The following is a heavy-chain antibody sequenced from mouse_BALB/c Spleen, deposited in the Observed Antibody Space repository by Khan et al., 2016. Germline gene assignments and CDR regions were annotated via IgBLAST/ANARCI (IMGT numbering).Heavy chain of an antibody. CDR3: LRDAMDY. J-gene: IGHJ4*01. CDR1: GYSFSAYY. CDR2: VNPNNGGT. D-gene: IGHD1-1*01. Sequence: EVQLQESGPDLVKPGASVKISCKAAGYSFSAYYMDWVKQSHGKSLEWIGRVNPNNGGTTYNQKFKGKAMLTVDKSSTTAYMEFRSLTSEDSAIXYCLRDAMDYWGQGTSVTVSS. V-gene: IGHV1-18*01.